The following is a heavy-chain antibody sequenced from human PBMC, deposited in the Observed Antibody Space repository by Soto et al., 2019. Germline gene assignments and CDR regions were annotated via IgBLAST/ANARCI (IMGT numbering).Heavy chain of an antibody. Sequence: QVQLQESGPGLVKPSETLSLTCTVSGGSISGYYWSWIRQPPGKGLEWIGYISYSGSTSYNPSLKSRVTISVDTSKNQFSLKLSSVTAADTAVYYCARFQNNDYGDYFAPYDYWGQGPLVTVSS. V-gene: IGHV4-59*01. CDR1: GGSISGYY. CDR2: ISYSGST. CDR3: ARFQNNDYGDYFAPYDY. J-gene: IGHJ4*02. D-gene: IGHD4-17*01.